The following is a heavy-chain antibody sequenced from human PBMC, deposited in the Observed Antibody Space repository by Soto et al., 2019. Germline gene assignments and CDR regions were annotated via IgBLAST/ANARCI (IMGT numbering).Heavy chain of an antibody. CDR3: ARDNGYSYGYTLDH. Sequence: SETLSLTCTVSGGSISSYYWSWIRKPPGKGLEWIGYIYYSGSTNYNPSLKSRVTISVDTSKNQFSLKLSSVTAADTAVYYCARDNGYSYGYTLDHWGQGTLVTVSS. D-gene: IGHD5-18*01. V-gene: IGHV4-59*01. CDR1: GGSISSYY. J-gene: IGHJ4*02. CDR2: IYYSGST.